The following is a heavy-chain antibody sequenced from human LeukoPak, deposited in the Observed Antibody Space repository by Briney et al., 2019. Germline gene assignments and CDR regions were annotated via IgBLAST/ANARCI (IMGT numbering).Heavy chain of an antibody. CDR2: INPSGGST. Sequence: GAPVKVSCKASGYTFTSYYMHWVRQAPGQGLEWMGIINPSGGSTSYAQKFQGRVTMTTDTSTSTAYMELRSLRSDDTAVYYCVVVVAATKTYFDYWGQGTLVTVSS. CDR1: GYTFTSYY. J-gene: IGHJ4*02. D-gene: IGHD2-15*01. V-gene: IGHV1-46*01. CDR3: VVVVAATKTYFDY.